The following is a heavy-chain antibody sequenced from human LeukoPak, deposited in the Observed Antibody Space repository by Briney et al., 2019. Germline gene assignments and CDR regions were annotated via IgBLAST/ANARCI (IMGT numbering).Heavy chain of an antibody. CDR1: GGSISSYY. J-gene: IGHJ4*02. CDR2: ADSRGST. V-gene: IGHV4-59*01. CDR3: ARVGSGSHFDY. D-gene: IGHD5-12*01. Sequence: SETLSLTCTVSGGSISSYYWSWIRQPPGKGLDWIGYADSRGSTLYNPSLKSRVAISVDTSQRQLSLRLTSVTAADTAVYYCARVGSGSHFDYWGQGTLVAVSS.